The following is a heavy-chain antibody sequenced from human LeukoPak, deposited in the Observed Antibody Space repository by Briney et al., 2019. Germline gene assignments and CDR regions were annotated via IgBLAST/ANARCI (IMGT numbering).Heavy chain of an antibody. CDR1: GFTFGDYA. CDR3: TRDTAMVIWEIWYYFDY. V-gene: IGHV3-49*03. Sequence: GGSLRLSCTASGFTFGDYAMSWFRQAPGKGLEWVGFIRSKAYGGTTEYAASVKGRFAISRDDSKSIAYLQMNSLKTEDTAVYYCTRDTAMVIWEIWYYFDYWGQGTLVTVSS. D-gene: IGHD5-18*01. J-gene: IGHJ4*02. CDR2: IRSKAYGGTT.